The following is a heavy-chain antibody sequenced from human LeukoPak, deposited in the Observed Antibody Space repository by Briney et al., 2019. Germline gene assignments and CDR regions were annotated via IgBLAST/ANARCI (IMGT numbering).Heavy chain of an antibody. Sequence: GGSLRLSCAASGITFSSYAMSWVRQAPGKGLEWVSSISGAGSSAHHADSVKGRFTISRDNSKNTLYLQLNSLRAEDTAVYYCAKLPAARDFWNWFDPWGQGTLVTVSS. J-gene: IGHJ5*02. CDR2: ISGAGSSA. CDR1: GITFSSYA. CDR3: AKLPAARDFWNWFDP. D-gene: IGHD3-3*01. V-gene: IGHV3-23*01.